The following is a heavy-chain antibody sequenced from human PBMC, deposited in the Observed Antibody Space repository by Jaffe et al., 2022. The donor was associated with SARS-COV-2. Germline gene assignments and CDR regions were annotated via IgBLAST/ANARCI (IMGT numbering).Heavy chain of an antibody. J-gene: IGHJ5*02. CDR1: GFSVSSNY. Sequence: EVQLVESGGGLVQPGGSLRLSCTTSGFSVSSNYMTWVRQAPERGLEWVSSLFSDGSTYYGNSVKGRFTISRDNSKNTLYLQMTRLRAEDTAVYYCAKHLLLQSTTYNWFDPWGQGTLVTVSS. V-gene: IGHV3-66*02. CDR3: AKHLLLQSTTYNWFDP. CDR2: LFSDGST.